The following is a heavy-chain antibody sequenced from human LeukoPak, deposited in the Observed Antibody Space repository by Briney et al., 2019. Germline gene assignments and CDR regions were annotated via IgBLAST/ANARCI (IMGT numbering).Heavy chain of an antibody. D-gene: IGHD1-26*01. CDR2: ISYDGSNK. CDR1: GFTFSSYA. CDR3: ARDRGSYGNPYFFDY. Sequence: GGSLRLSCAASGFTFSSYAMHWVRQAPGKGLEWVAVISYDGSNKYYADSVKGRFTISRDNSKNTLYLQMNSLRAEDTAVYFCARDRGSYGNPYFFDYWGQGTLVTVSS. J-gene: IGHJ4*02. V-gene: IGHV3-30*04.